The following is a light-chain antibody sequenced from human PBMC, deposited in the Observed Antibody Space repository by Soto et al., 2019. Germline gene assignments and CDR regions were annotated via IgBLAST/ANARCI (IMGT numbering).Light chain of an antibody. J-gene: IGLJ2*01. CDR2: QDS. CDR3: QAWDSSTAGVV. Sequence: SYELTQPPSVSVSPGQTASITCSGAKLGDKYACWYQQKPGQSPVLVIYQDSKRPSGIPERFSGSNSGNTATLPISGTQAMDEADYYCQAWDSSTAGVVFGGGTKLTVL. V-gene: IGLV3-1*01. CDR1: KLGDKY.